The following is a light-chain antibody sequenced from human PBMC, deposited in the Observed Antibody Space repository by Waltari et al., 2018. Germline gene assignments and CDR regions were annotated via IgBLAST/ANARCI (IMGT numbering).Light chain of an antibody. CDR1: QSVRRNY. CDR2: GAS. V-gene: IGKV3-20*01. CDR3: QQYGSSTGT. Sequence: VLTQSPGTLSLSPGERVTLSCRASQSVRRNYLAWYRQTPGQPPKLLIYGASNRAAGIPDRFSGSGSGTDFTLTITRLEREDFAVYYCQQYGSSTGTFGQGTILEI. J-gene: IGKJ2*01.